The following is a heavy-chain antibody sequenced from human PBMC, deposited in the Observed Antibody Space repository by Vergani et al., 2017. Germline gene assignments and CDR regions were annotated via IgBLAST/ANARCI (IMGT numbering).Heavy chain of an antibody. D-gene: IGHD6-6*01. V-gene: IGHV3-30*02. CDR3: AKEGWAQLARGVYYFDY. J-gene: IGHJ4*02. CDR2: IRYDGNNK. CDR1: GFTFSSYG. Sequence: QVQLVESGGGVVQPGGSLRLSCAASGFTFSSYGMHWVRQAPGKGLEWVAFIRYDGNNKYYADSVKGRFTISSDNSKNTLYLQMNSLRAEDTAVYYCAKEGWAQLARGVYYFDYWGQGTLVTVSS.